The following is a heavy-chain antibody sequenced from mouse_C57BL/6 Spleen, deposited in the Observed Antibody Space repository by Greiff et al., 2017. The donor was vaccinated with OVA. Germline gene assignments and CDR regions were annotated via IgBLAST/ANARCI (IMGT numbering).Heavy chain of an antibody. Sequence: VQLQQPGAELVRPGSSVKLSCKASGYTFTSYWMDWVKQRPGQGLEWIGNIYPSDSETHYNQKFKDKATLPVDKSSSTAYMQLSSLTSEDSAVYYCARGGRSTMVTTGFADWGQGTLVTVSA. D-gene: IGHD2-2*01. CDR3: ARGGRSTMVTTGFAD. CDR2: IYPSDSET. J-gene: IGHJ3*01. CDR1: GYTFTSYW. V-gene: IGHV1-61*01.